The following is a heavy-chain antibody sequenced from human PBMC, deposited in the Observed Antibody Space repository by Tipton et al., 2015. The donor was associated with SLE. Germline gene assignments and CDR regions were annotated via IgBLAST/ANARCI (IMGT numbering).Heavy chain of an antibody. Sequence: SLRVSCAASGFTFSSYAMSWVRQAPGMGLEWVSAISGSGGSTYYAASVKGRFTISRDNSKNTLYLQLNSLRAEDTAVYYCARDAPDSSGYRAAAFDIWGQGTMITVSS. CDR2: ISGSGGST. J-gene: IGHJ3*02. D-gene: IGHD3-22*01. CDR3: ARDAPDSSGYRAAAFDI. V-gene: IGHV3-23*01. CDR1: GFTFSSYA.